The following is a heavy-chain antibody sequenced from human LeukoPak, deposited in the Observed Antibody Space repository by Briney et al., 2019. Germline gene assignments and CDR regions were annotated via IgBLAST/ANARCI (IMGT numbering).Heavy chain of an antibody. Sequence: ASVKVSCKASGYTFTGYYMHWVRQAPGQGLEWMGWINPNSGGTNYAQKFQGRVTMTRDTSISTAYMELSRLRSDDTAVYYCARDLTREYCSGGSCYSYGMDVWGQGTTVTVSS. J-gene: IGHJ6*02. CDR3: ARDLTREYCSGGSCYSYGMDV. V-gene: IGHV1-2*02. CDR2: INPNSGGT. CDR1: GYTFTGYY. D-gene: IGHD2-15*01.